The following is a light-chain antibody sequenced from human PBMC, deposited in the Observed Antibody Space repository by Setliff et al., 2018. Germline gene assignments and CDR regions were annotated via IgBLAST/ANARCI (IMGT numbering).Light chain of an antibody. V-gene: IGLV2-8*01. Sequence: QSVLTQPASVSGSPGQSVTISCTGTNNDVGAYNYVSWYQQHPGKAPKFMIYDVSKRSSGASDRFSGSKSGNTASLTVSGLQAEDEGDYYCGSYAGYNNFYVFGTGTKGTVL. J-gene: IGLJ1*01. CDR1: NNDVGAYNY. CDR2: DVS. CDR3: GSYAGYNNFYV.